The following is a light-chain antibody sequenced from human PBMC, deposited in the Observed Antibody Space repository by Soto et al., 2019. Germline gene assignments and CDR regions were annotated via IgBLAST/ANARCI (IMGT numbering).Light chain of an antibody. CDR2: EVT. CDR1: SSDVGGYNF. Sequence: QSALTQPPSVSGSPGQSVTISCTGASSDVGGYNFVSWYQQYPGKAPKLLIYEVTMRPSGVPDRFSGSKSGNTASLTVSGLQAEDEADYYCTSYAGSNIPVLFGGGTKLTVL. CDR3: TSYAGSNIPVL. V-gene: IGLV2-8*01. J-gene: IGLJ3*02.